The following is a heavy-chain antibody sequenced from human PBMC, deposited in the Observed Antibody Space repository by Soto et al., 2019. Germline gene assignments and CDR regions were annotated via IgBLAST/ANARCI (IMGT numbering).Heavy chain of an antibody. Sequence: GGSLRLSCAASGFTFSSYGMHWVRQAPGKGLEWVAVISYDGRTYYADSVKGRFTISRDNSKNTLYLQMNGLRAEDTATYYCAKLPSSGFYYFDYWGQGTPVTVSS. V-gene: IGHV3-30*18. J-gene: IGHJ4*02. CDR1: GFTFSSYG. CDR2: ISYDGRT. D-gene: IGHD3-22*01. CDR3: AKLPSSGFYYFDY.